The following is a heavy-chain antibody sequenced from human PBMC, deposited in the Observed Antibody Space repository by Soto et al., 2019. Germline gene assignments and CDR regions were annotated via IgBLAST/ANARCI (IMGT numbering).Heavy chain of an antibody. Sequence: VGSLRLSCAASGFTFRTYGMHWVRQAPGKGLEWVADISYDGTKKFYIDSVKGRFTISRDNSKNTLYLQMNGLRTEDTAVYYCAQEAPGGWHFFDNWGQGTLVTVS. CDR1: GFTFRTYG. D-gene: IGHD6-19*01. CDR2: ISYDGTKK. V-gene: IGHV3-30*18. J-gene: IGHJ4*02. CDR3: AQEAPGGWHFFDN.